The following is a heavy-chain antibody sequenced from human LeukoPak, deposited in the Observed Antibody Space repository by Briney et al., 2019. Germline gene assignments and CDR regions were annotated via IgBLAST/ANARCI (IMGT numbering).Heavy chain of an antibody. CDR2: IYYSGST. CDR1: GGSISSYY. V-gene: IGHV4-59*01. J-gene: IGHJ2*01. Sequence: SETLSLTCTVSGGSISSYYWSWIRQPPGKGLEWIGYIYYSGSTNYNPSLKSRVTISVDTSKNQFSLKLSSVTAADTAVYYCARDPRVPSFWYFDLWGRGTLVTVSS. CDR3: ARDPRVPSFWYFDL. D-gene: IGHD3-10*01.